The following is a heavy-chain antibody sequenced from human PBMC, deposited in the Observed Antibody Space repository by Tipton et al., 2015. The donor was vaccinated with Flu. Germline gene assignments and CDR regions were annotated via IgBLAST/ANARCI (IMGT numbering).Heavy chain of an antibody. J-gene: IGHJ4*02. CDR2: IYSSGST. V-gene: IGHV4-4*07. CDR3: ARGSGSVTHVMFDY. CDR1: GGSLSSFY. Sequence: LRLSCTVSGGSLSSFYWSWIRQPAGKGLEYIGRIYSSGSTNYNPPFKSRVSMSLDASKTQFSLNLNSVTAADTAMYYCARGSGSVTHVMFDYWGQGTLVTVSS. D-gene: IGHD4-17*01.